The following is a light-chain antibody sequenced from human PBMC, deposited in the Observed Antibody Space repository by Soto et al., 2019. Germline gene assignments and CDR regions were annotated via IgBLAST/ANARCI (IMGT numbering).Light chain of an antibody. CDR3: QQYGSSPWT. J-gene: IGKJ1*01. V-gene: IGKV3-20*01. CDR2: GAS. CDR1: QSVSSSY. Sequence: EIVLTQSPGTLSLSPGERATLSCRASQSVSSSYLAWYQQKPGQAPRLLIYGASSRATGIPDRFSGSGAGTDFTLTISRLEPEGCAVYYCQQYGSSPWTFGQGTKVEIK.